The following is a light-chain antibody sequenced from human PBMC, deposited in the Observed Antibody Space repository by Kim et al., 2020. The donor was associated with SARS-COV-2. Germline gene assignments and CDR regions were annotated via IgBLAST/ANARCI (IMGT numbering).Light chain of an antibody. Sequence: PGERATLSCRASQSISSNYLAWYQQKPGQAPRLLIYGVSTRATGIPDRFSGSGSGTDFTLTISRLEPEDFAVYYCQQYDNTPPLTFGGGTKVDIK. V-gene: IGKV3-20*01. CDR2: GVS. CDR3: QQYDNTPPLT. J-gene: IGKJ4*01. CDR1: QSISSNY.